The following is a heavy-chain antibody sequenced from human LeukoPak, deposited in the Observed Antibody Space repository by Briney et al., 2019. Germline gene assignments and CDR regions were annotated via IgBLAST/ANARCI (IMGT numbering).Heavy chain of an antibody. CDR3: TGFGLTTVVPID. J-gene: IGHJ4*02. V-gene: IGHV3-73*01. CDR1: GFTFSGSA. D-gene: IGHD4-23*01. Sequence: PGGSLKLSCAASGFTFSGSAMHWVRQASGKGLEWVGRIRSKANSYATAYAASVKGRFTISRDDSKNTAYLQMNSLKTGDTAVYYCTGFGLTTVVPIDWGQGTLVTVSS. CDR2: IRSKANSYAT.